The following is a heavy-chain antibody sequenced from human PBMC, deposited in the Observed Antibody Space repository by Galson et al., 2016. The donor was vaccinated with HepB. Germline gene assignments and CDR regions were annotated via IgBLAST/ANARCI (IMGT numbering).Heavy chain of an antibody. J-gene: IGHJ4*02. CDR1: GDSISSYY. CDR2: VYNSGNT. CDR3: ARVRRGYYYDSSGYYFDY. D-gene: IGHD3-22*01. V-gene: IGHV4-59*12. Sequence: SETLSLTCSVSGDSISSYYWSWIRQPPGKGLEWIGYVYNSGNTNYNPSLKSRVTISLDTSKNQFSLKLSSVTAADTAVYYCARVRRGYYYDSSGYYFDYWGQGTLVTVSS.